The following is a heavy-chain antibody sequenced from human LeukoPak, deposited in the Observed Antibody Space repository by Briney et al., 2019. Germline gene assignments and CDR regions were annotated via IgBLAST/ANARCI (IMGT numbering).Heavy chain of an antibody. V-gene: IGHV1-69*06. CDR2: IIPIFGTA. CDR3: VCYYGSGSYQKYYFDY. D-gene: IGHD3-10*01. J-gene: IGHJ4*02. Sequence: EASVKVSCKASGGTFSSYAISWVRQAPGQGLEWMGGIIPIFGTANYAQKFQGRVTITADKSTSTAYMELSSLRSEDTAVYYCVCYYGSGSYQKYYFDYWGQGTLVTVSP. CDR1: GGTFSSYA.